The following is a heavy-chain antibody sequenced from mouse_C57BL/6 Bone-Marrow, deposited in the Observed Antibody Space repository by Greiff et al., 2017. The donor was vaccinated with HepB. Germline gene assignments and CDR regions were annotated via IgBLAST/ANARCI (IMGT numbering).Heavy chain of an antibody. CDR2: ISYDGSN. CDR1: GYSITSGYY. CDR3: ARENGTYYAMDY. Sequence: EVKLQESGPGLVKPSQSLSLTCSVTGYSITSGYYWNWIRQFPGNKLEWMGYISYDGSNNYNPSLKNRISITRDTSKNQFFLKLNSVTTEDTATYYCARENGTYYAMDYWGQGTSVTVSS. V-gene: IGHV3-6*01. D-gene: IGHD3-3*01. J-gene: IGHJ4*01.